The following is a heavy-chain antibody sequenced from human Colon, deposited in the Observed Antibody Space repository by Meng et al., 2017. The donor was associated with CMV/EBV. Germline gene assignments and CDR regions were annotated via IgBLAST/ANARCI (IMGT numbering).Heavy chain of an antibody. CDR2: IYYSGST. CDR3: ARDRSYCSSTSCYDGGYYYYGMDV. Sequence: SETLSLTCTVSGGSISSSSYYWGWIRQPPGKGLEWIGYIYYSGSTYYNPSLKSRVTISVDTSKNQFSLKLSSVTAADTAVYYCARDRSYCSSTSCYDGGYYYYGMDVWGQGTTVTVSS. CDR1: GGSISSSSYY. V-gene: IGHV4-31*03. D-gene: IGHD2-2*01. J-gene: IGHJ6*02.